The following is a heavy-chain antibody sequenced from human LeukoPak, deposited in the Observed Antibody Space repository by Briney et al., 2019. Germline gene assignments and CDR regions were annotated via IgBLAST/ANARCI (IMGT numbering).Heavy chain of an antibody. CDR1: GGSISSYY. CDR3: ARDDDSGRFDY. J-gene: IGHJ4*02. D-gene: IGHD5-12*01. V-gene: IGHV4-59*01. CDR2: IYYSGST. Sequence: SETLSLTCTVSGGSISSYYWSWIRQPPGKGLEWIGYIYYSGSTNYNPSLKSRVTISVDTSKNQFSLKLSSVTAADTAVYYCARDDDSGRFDYWGQGTLVTVSS.